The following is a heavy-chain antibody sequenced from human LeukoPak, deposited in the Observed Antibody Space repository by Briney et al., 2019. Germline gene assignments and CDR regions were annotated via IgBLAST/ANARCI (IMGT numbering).Heavy chain of an antibody. V-gene: IGHV5-10-1*01. CDR2: IDPSDSYT. CDR1: GYIFTNYW. J-gene: IGHJ4*02. Sequence: GESLKISCKASGYIFTNYWIGWVRQMPGKGLEWMGRIDPSDSYTNYSPSFQGHVTISADKSISTAYLQWSSLKASDTAMYYCARPTEGYFDWLPDYWGQGTLVTVSS. D-gene: IGHD3-9*01. CDR3: ARPTEGYFDWLPDY.